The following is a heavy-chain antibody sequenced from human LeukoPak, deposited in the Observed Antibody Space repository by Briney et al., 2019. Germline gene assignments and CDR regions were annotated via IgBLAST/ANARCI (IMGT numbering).Heavy chain of an antibody. J-gene: IGHJ4*02. D-gene: IGHD3-10*01. CDR3: ARGRLSGSGRVPSYYFDY. Sequence: TLSLTRTVSGGSISRGGYYWSCIRQHPRQDLDCIAYIHCGGSTYYNPSLKSRFTISVDTSKNPFSLKLSSVTAADTAVYYCARGRLSGSGRVPSYYFDYWGQGTLVTVSS. V-gene: IGHV4-31*03. CDR1: GGSISRGGYY. CDR2: IHCGGST.